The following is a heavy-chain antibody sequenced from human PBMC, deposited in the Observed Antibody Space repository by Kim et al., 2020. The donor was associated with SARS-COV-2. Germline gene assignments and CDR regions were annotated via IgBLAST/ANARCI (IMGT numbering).Heavy chain of an antibody. Sequence: GGSLRLSCAASGFIFGDHAMHWVRQAPGKGLEWVSGISWNSGAVGYADSVKGRFTISRDNAKNSLSLQMNSLRPEDTALYYCAKGIDGAGTRANDYWGLG. D-gene: IGHD4-17*01. CDR1: GFIFGDHA. CDR3: AKGIDGAGTRANDY. CDR2: ISWNSGAV. V-gene: IGHV3-9*01. J-gene: IGHJ4*02.